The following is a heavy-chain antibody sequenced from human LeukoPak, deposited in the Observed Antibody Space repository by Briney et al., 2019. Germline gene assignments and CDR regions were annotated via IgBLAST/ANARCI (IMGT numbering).Heavy chain of an antibody. Sequence: GESLKISCAASGFTVSSNYMSWVRQAPGKGLEWVSVIYGGGSTYYADSVKGRFSISRDTSKNAVYLQMNSLRAEDTAVYYCARAQFYHDSSTYGPDYWGQGTLVTVSS. CDR3: ARAQFYHDSSTYGPDY. CDR1: GFTVSSNY. V-gene: IGHV3-53*01. D-gene: IGHD3-22*01. J-gene: IGHJ4*02. CDR2: IYGGGST.